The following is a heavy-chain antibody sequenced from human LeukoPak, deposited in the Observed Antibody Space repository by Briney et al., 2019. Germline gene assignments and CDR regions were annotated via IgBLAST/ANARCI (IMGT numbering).Heavy chain of an antibody. CDR1: GGSINSGSYY. D-gene: IGHD3-3*01. Sequence: SETLSLTCTVSGGSINSGSYYWSWIRQPPGKGLEWIGYIYYSGSTNYNPSLKSRVTISVDTSKNQFSLKLSSVTAADTAVYYCARVRSDYDFWSGYPDPTYYFDYWGQGTLVTVSS. J-gene: IGHJ4*02. V-gene: IGHV4-61*01. CDR3: ARVRSDYDFWSGYPDPTYYFDY. CDR2: IYYSGST.